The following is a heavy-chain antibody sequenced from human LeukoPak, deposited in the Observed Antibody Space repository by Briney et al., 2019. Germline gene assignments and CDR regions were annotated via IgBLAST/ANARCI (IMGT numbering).Heavy chain of an antibody. V-gene: IGHV3-30-3*01. CDR1: GFTFSSYA. J-gene: IGHJ4*02. CDR2: ISYDGSNK. CDR3: ARDGMHIVVVTAPYYFDY. D-gene: IGHD2-21*02. Sequence: GGSLRLSCAASGFTFSSYAMHWVRQAPGKGLEWVAVISYDGSNKYYADSVKGRFTISGDNSKNTLYLQMNSLRAEDTAVYYCARDGMHIVVVTAPYYFDYWGQGTLVTVSS.